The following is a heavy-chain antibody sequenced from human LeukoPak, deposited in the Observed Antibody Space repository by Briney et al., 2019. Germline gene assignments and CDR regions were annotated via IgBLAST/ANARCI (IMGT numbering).Heavy chain of an antibody. J-gene: IGHJ4*02. V-gene: IGHV4-39*07. D-gene: IGHD6-19*01. CDR1: GGSISTSNYY. CDR3: ARLETSSGSLSYFDY. CDR2: IFYSGST. Sequence: SETLSLTCTVSGGSISTSNYYWGRIRQPPGKGLEWIGNIFYSGSTYYSPSLKSRVTISLDTSRNQFSLKLNSVTAADTAVYYCARLETSSGSLSYFDYWGQGTLVTVSS.